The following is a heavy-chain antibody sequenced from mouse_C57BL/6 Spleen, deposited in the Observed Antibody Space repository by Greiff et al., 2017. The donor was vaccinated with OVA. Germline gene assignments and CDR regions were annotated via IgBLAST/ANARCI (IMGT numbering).Heavy chain of an antibody. J-gene: IGHJ4*01. CDR2: INPYNGGT. V-gene: IGHV1-19*01. Sequence: VQLQQSGPVLVKPGASVTMSCKASGYTFTDYYMNWVKQSHGKSLEWIGVINPYNGGTSYNQKFKGKATLTVDKSSSTAYMELNSLTSEDSAVYYCARDYDYDVEFYAMGYWGQGTSVTVSS. CDR3: ARDYDYDVEFYAMGY. CDR1: GYTFTDYY. D-gene: IGHD2-4*01.